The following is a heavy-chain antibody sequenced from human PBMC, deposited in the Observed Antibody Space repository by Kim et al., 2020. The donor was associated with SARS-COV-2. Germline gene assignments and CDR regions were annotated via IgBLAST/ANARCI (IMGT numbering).Heavy chain of an antibody. CDR3: AREYNNHEDWFDP. J-gene: IGHJ5*02. V-gene: IGHV4-34*01. D-gene: IGHD1-20*01. Sequence: YNPSLRSRVTLSVDTSRNQFSLKLSSVTAADTAVYYCAREYNNHEDWFDPWSQGTLVTVSS.